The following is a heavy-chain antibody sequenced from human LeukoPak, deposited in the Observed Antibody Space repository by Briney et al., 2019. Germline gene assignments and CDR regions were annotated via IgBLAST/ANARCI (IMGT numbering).Heavy chain of an antibody. V-gene: IGHV3-7*01. CDR3: ARDGSTAPEPFDC. CDR2: IKQDGSEK. J-gene: IGHJ4*02. CDR1: GFTFSSYW. Sequence: GGSLRLSCAASGFTFSSYWMSWVRQAPGKGLEWVANIKQDGSEKYYVDSVKGRFTISRDNAKNSLYLQMNSLRAEDTAVYYCARDGSTAPEPFDCWGQGTLVTVSS. D-gene: IGHD1-14*01.